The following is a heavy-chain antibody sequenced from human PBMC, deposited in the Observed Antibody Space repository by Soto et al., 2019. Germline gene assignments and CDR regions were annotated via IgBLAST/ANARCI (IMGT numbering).Heavy chain of an antibody. CDR1: GFTFGEYA. CDR3: TRRQYLDY. CDR2: IRSKSFGGTT. Sequence: EVQLVESGGGLVQPGRSLRLCCTASGFTFGEYAMSWFRQAPGKGLEWVGYIRSKSFGGTTEYAASVKGRFTISRDDSKSIAYLQMDSLETEDTAVYYCTRRQYLDYWGQGILVTVSS. V-gene: IGHV3-49*03. J-gene: IGHJ4*02.